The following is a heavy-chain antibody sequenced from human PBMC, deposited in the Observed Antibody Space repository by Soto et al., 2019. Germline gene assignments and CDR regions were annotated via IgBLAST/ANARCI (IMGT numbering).Heavy chain of an antibody. CDR3: AKDMSVLRTTITPRGAFDM. D-gene: IGHD6-6*01. CDR2: ISWNSGKI. J-gene: IGHJ3*02. CDR1: GFTFNGYA. V-gene: IGHV3-9*01. Sequence: EVQLVESGGGLIQPGRSLRLSCAAAGFTFNGYAMNWVRQAPWKGLEWVSGISWNSGKIDYSDSVKGRFTISRDNVNNSLFLQMNSLRSEDTALYYCAKDMSVLRTTITPRGAFDMWGQGTMVTIPS.